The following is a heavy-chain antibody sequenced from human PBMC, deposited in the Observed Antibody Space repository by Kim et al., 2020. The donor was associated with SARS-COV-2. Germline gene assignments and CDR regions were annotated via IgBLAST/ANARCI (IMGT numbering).Heavy chain of an antibody. J-gene: IGHJ3*02. V-gene: IGHV1-46*01. D-gene: IGHD6-19*01. CDR3: ARGRAVAGTDAFDI. Sequence: AQKFQGRVTMTRDTSTSTVYMELSSLRSEDTAVYYCARGRAVAGTDAFDIWGQGTMVTVSS.